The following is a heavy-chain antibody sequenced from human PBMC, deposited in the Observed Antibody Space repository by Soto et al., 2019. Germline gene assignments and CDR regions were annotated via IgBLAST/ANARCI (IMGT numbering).Heavy chain of an antibody. CDR3: ARGRIQLWLRTYYFDY. V-gene: IGHV4-31*03. D-gene: IGHD5-18*01. J-gene: IGHJ4*02. CDR2: IYYSGST. Sequence: SETLSLTCTVSGGSISSGGYYWSWIRQHPGKGLEWIGYIYYSGSTYYNPSLKSRVTISVDTSKNQFSLKLSSVTAADTVVYYCARGRIQLWLRTYYFDYWGQGTLVTVSS. CDR1: GGSISSGGYY.